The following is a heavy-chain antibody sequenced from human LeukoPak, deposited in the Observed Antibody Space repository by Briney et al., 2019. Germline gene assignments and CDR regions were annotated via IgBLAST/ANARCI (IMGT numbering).Heavy chain of an antibody. V-gene: IGHV3-74*01. CDR1: GFTFTTYW. CDR3: ARGGVGNFDI. CDR2: IHSDGSTT. Sequence: GGSLRLSCAASGFTFTTYWMHWVRQVPGKGLVWVSVIHSDGSTTAYADSVKGRFSISRDNAKNTVHLEMNSLRDEDTAVYYCARGGVGNFDIWGQGTMVTVSS. J-gene: IGHJ3*02. D-gene: IGHD7-27*01.